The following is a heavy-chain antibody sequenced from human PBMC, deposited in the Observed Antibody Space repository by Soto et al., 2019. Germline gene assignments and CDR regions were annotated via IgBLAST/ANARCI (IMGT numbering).Heavy chain of an antibody. J-gene: IGHJ3*02. CDR2: ISSSSSYI. Sequence: GGSLRLSCAASGFTFSSYSMNWVRQAPGKGLEWVSSISSSSSYIYYADSVKGRFTISRDNAKNSLYLQMNSLRAEDTAVYYCARDVVVVAGDAFDIWGQGTMVTVSS. V-gene: IGHV3-21*01. CDR1: GFTFSSYS. D-gene: IGHD2-15*01. CDR3: ARDVVVVAGDAFDI.